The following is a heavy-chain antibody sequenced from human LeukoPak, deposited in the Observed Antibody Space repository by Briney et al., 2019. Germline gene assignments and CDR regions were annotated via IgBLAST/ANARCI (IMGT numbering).Heavy chain of an antibody. Sequence: GGSLRLSCTASGFTFSSYWMHWVRQAPGKGLVWVSRINSDGGSTSCADSVKGRFTISRDDAKNTLYLQMNSLRAEDTAVYYCARRIQGMAPYYFDYWGQGTLVTVSS. CDR3: ARRIQGMAPYYFDY. J-gene: IGHJ4*02. D-gene: IGHD5-24*01. CDR1: GFTFSSYW. CDR2: INSDGGST. V-gene: IGHV3-74*01.